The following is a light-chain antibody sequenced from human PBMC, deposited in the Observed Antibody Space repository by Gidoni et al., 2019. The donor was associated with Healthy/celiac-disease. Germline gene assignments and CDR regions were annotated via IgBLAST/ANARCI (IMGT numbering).Light chain of an antibody. Sequence: DSVRTQFPLCLPVTPGEPASISCRSSQSLLHSNGYNYLDWYLQKPGRSPQLLIYLGSNRASGVPDRFSGSGSGTDFTLKISKVVAEDVGVYYCMQALQTPRTFGPGTKVDIK. CDR1: QSLLHSNGYNY. V-gene: IGKV2-28*01. J-gene: IGKJ3*01. CDR2: LGS. CDR3: MQALQTPRT.